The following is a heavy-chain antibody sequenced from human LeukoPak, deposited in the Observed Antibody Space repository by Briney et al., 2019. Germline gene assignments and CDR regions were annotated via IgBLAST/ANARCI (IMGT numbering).Heavy chain of an antibody. CDR1: GYSISSGYY. V-gene: IGHV4-38-2*02. CDR2: IYHSGST. D-gene: IGHD3-22*01. Sequence: PSETLSLTCTVSGYSISSGYYWGWIRQPPGKGLEWIGSIYHSGSTYYNPSLKSRVTISVDTSKNQFSLKLSSVTAADTAVYYCAVQSRYYYDSSGYYAPRVLPGGYYYMDVWGKGTTVTVSS. J-gene: IGHJ6*03. CDR3: AVQSRYYYDSSGYYAPRVLPGGYYYMDV.